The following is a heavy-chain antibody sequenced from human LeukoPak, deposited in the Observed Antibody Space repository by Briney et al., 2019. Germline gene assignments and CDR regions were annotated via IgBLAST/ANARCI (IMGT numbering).Heavy chain of an antibody. D-gene: IGHD2-2*01. J-gene: IGHJ5*02. CDR3: ARYQLLFRRRWFDP. CDR1: GGSISSYY. V-gene: IGHV4-59*01. CDR2: VYYSGST. Sequence: SETLSLTCTVSGGSISSYYWSWIRQPPGKGLEWIGYVYYSGSTNYNPSLKSRVTISVDTSKNQFSLKLSSVTAADTAVYYCARYQLLFRRRWFDPWGQGTLVTVSS.